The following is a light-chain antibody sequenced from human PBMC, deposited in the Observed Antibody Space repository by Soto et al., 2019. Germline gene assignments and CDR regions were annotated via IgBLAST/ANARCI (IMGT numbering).Light chain of an antibody. CDR2: RNN. CDR1: SSNIGSKY. J-gene: IGLJ2*01. V-gene: IGLV1-47*01. Sequence: QSVLTHPPSASGTPGERVTISCSGSSSNIGSKYVYWYQQLPGTAPKLLIYRNNQRPSGVPDRFSGSKSGTSASLAISGLRSEDEADYYCAAWDATVGGQAFGGGTKVTVL. CDR3: AAWDATVGGQA.